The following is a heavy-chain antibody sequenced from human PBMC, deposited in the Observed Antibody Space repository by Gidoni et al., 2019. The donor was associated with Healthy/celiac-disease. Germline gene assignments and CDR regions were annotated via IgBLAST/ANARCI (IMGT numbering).Heavy chain of an antibody. J-gene: IGHJ4*02. V-gene: IGHV2-70*04. CDR1: VFSLSTSGMR. CDR2: IDWDDDK. D-gene: IGHD3-22*01. Sequence: QVTLKESGPALVKPTQTLTLTCTFSVFSLSTSGMRVSWIRQPPGKALEWLARIDWDDDKFYSTYLKTRLTISKDTSKNQVVLTMTNMDPVDTATYYCARIGSSGYYSDYWGQGTLVTVSS. CDR3: ARIGSSGYYSDY.